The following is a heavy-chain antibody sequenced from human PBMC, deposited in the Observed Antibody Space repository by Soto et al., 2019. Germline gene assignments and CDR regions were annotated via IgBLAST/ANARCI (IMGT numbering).Heavy chain of an antibody. CDR2: ISSSSSTI. J-gene: IGHJ6*02. Sequence: GGSLRLSCTASGFTFSSYSMNWVRQAPGKGLEWVSYISSSSSTIYYADSVKGRFTISRDNAKNSLYLQMNSLRDEDTAVYYCARGSTPQRHDYGDLGIYYYYGMDVWGQGTTVTVSS. D-gene: IGHD4-17*01. CDR1: GFTFSSYS. V-gene: IGHV3-48*02. CDR3: ARGSTPQRHDYGDLGIYYYYGMDV.